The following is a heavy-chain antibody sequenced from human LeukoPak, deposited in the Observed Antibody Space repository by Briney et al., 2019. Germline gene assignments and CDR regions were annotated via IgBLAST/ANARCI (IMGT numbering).Heavy chain of an antibody. V-gene: IGHV3-9*01. CDR2: ISWNSGSI. Sequence: PSGRSLRLSCAASGFTFDDYAMHWVRQAPGKGLEWVSGISWNSGSIGYADSVKGRFTISRDNAKNSLYLQMNSLRAEDTALYYCAKDMGSFGQQQALDYWGQGTLVTVSS. CDR1: GFTFDDYA. CDR3: AKDMGSFGQQQALDY. D-gene: IGHD3-16*01. J-gene: IGHJ4*02.